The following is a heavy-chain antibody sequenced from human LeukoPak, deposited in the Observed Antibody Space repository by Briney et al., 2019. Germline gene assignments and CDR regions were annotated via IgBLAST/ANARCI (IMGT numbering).Heavy chain of an antibody. CDR2: ISGSGGST. J-gene: IGHJ6*03. Sequence: GGTLRLSCAASGFTFSSYGMSWVRQAPGKGLEWVPAISGSGGSTYYADSVKGRFTISRDNSKNTLYLQMNSLRAEDTAVYYCATYGSIYYYMDVWGKGTTVTISS. V-gene: IGHV3-23*01. D-gene: IGHD3-10*01. CDR1: GFTFSSYG. CDR3: ATYGSIYYYMDV.